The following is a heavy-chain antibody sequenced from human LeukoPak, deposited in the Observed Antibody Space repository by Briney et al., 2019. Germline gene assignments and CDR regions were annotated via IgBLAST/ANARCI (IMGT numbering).Heavy chain of an antibody. CDR1: GFTFSSYA. D-gene: IGHD6-13*01. V-gene: IGHV3-23*01. Sequence: GGSLRLSCAASGFTFSSYAMSWVRQAPGKGLESVSAISGSGGSTYYADSVKGRFTISRDNSKNTLYLQMNSLRAEDTAVYYCARVHSSSWSDWYFDLWGRGTLVTVSS. J-gene: IGHJ2*01. CDR2: ISGSGGST. CDR3: ARVHSSSWSDWYFDL.